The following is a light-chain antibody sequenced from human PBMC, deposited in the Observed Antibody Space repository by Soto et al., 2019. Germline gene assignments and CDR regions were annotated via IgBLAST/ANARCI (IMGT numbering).Light chain of an antibody. V-gene: IGLV2-14*01. CDR2: EVS. CDR1: SSDVGGYNY. CDR3: SSFTSINTWV. J-gene: IGLJ3*02. Sequence: QSALTQPASVSGSPGQSITISCTGTSSDVGGYNYVSWYQQHPGKAPKLMIYEVSNRPSGVSNRFSGSKSGNTASLTISGLLAEDEADYFCSSFTSINTWVFGGGTKLTVL.